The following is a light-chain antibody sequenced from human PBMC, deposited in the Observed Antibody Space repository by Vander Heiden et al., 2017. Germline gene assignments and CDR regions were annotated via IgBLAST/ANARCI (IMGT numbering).Light chain of an antibody. V-gene: IGLV3-19*01. CDR3: NSRGSSGIHLGG. J-gene: IGLJ3*02. Sequence: SSELTQDPAVSVALGQTVRITCQGDSLRSYYASWYQQKPGQAPALVIYGKNNRPSGIPDRFSGPSSGNKASLTITGAQAEDEADYSCNSRGSSGIHLGGFGGGNKLTV. CDR2: GKN. CDR1: SLRSYY.